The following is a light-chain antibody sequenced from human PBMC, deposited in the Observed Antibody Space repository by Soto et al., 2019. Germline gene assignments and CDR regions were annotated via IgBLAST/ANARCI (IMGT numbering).Light chain of an antibody. CDR2: KAS. CDR1: QSISSW. CDR3: QQYNSYLIT. J-gene: IGKJ5*01. V-gene: IGKV1-5*03. Sequence: IQMTQSPSTLSASVGDRVTITCRASQSISSWLAWYQQKPGKAPKLLIYKASSLESGVPSRFSGSGSGTEFTLTISSLQPDDFATYYCQQYNSYLITFGQGTLLEI.